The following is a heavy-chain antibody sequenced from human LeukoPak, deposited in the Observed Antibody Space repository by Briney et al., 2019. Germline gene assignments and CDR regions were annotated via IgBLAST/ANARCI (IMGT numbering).Heavy chain of an antibody. CDR2: INPNSGGT. Sequence: ASVKVSCKASGYTFTGYYMHWVRQAPGQGLEWMGWINPNSGGTNYAQKFQGRVTMTRDTSISTAYMELSRLRSDDTAVYYCARVYDYGDHPQDPNDYWGQEPWSPSPQ. CDR1: GYTFTGYY. D-gene: IGHD4-17*01. J-gene: IGHJ4*01. CDR3: ARVYDYGDHPQDPNDY. V-gene: IGHV1-2*02.